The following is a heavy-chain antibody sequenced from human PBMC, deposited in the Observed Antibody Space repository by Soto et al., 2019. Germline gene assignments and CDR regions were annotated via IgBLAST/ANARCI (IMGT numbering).Heavy chain of an antibody. V-gene: IGHV5-51*01. CDR1: GYTFSTFW. J-gene: IGHJ4*02. Sequence: PGESLKISCHGSGYTFSTFWIGWVRQMPGKGLEWMGIISPGDSNAKYGPSFQGQATISADKSVNTAYLQWNSLKASDTAMYYCARRGDYGDYDDYWGQGTLVTVSS. CDR2: ISPGDSNA. D-gene: IGHD4-17*01. CDR3: ARRGDYGDYDDY.